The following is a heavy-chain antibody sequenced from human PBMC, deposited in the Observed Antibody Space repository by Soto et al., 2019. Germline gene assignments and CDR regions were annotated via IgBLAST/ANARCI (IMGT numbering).Heavy chain of an antibody. D-gene: IGHD1-7*01. CDR2: ISYDGSSK. CDR1: GFTFSSHA. CDR3: STATTLGWFDP. J-gene: IGHJ5*02. V-gene: IGHV3-30-3*01. Sequence: GGSLRLSCAAPGFTFSSHAMHWVRQAPGKGLEWVAVISYDGSSKSYTDSVKGRFTISRDNSKNTLYLQMNSLRTDDTAVYYCSTATTLGWFDPWGQGTLVTVSS.